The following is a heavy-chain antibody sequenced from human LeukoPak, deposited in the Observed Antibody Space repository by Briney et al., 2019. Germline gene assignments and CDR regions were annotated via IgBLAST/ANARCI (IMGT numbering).Heavy chain of an antibody. Sequence: ASMNVSCKASGYTFTDYYMHCVRQAPGQGIEWMGWTNPNDGDTYYAQKFQGRVTMTRDTSISTAHMEVSRLRSDGTAVYYCARANFLYCSSTSCLFVYWGQGTLVTVSS. D-gene: IGHD2-2*01. V-gene: IGHV1-2*02. CDR1: GYTFTDYY. J-gene: IGHJ4*02. CDR3: ARANFLYCSSTSCLFVY. CDR2: TNPNDGDT.